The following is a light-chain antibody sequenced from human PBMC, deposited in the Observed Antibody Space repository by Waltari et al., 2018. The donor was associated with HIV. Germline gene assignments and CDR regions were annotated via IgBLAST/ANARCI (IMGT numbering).Light chain of an antibody. V-gene: IGLV7-43*01. CDR3: LLYYGGAWV. CDR2: DID. CDR1: TGAVTSDYY. J-gene: IGLJ3*02. Sequence: QTVVTQEPSLTVSPGGTVTLTCASSTGAVTSDYYANWFQQKPGQAPRPLIYDIDRKHSRTPARFSGSLLWGKAALTLSAVQPEDEAEYYCLLYYGGAWVFGGGTKLTVL.